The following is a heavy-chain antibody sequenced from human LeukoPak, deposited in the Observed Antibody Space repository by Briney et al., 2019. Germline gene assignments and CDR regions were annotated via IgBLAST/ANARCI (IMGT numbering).Heavy chain of an antibody. CDR2: ISSSSSTI. Sequence: GGSLRLSCAASGFTFSSYSMNWVRQAPGKGLEWVSYISSSSSTIYYADSVKGRFTISRDNAKNTLYLQMNSLRAEDTAVYYCARGYYYASGSYYTPFDYWGQGTLVTVSS. CDR3: ARGYYYASGSYYTPFDY. V-gene: IGHV3-48*04. D-gene: IGHD3-10*01. J-gene: IGHJ4*02. CDR1: GFTFSSYS.